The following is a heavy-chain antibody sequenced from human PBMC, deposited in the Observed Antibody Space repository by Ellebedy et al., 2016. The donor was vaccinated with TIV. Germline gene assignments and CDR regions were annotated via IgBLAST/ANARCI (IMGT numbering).Heavy chain of an antibody. CDR2: IKQDGSEK. J-gene: IGHJ4*02. CDR1: GFTFSTYW. V-gene: IGHV3-7*01. Sequence: GGSLRLXCAASGFTFSTYWMSWVRQAPGKGLEWVATIKQDGSEKYFVDSVEGRFTISRDNAKNSLYLQMNSLRLEDTALYYCSSHVDTSMTHWGQGTLVTVSS. D-gene: IGHD5-18*01. CDR3: SSHVDTSMTH.